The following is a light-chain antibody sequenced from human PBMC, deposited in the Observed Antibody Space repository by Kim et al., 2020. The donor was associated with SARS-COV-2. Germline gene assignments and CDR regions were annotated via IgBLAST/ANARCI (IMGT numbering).Light chain of an antibody. Sequence: WYPGERATLSCRASQSVGHYLAWYQQKPGQAPRLLIYDASNRATAIPDRFTGSGSGTDFTLTIGSLEPEDCAVYFCQQRNNWPQTFGQGTKVDIK. V-gene: IGKV3-11*01. CDR1: QSVGHY. J-gene: IGKJ1*01. CDR3: QQRNNWPQT. CDR2: DAS.